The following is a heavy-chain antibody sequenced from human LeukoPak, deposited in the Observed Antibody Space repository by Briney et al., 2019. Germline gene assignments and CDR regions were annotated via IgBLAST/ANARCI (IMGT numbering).Heavy chain of an antibody. V-gene: IGHV1-69*13. CDR1: GGTFSSYA. CDR2: IIPIFGTA. J-gene: IGHJ6*02. D-gene: IGHD3-3*01. Sequence: ASVKVSCKASGGTFSSYAISWVRQAPGQGLEWMGGIIPIFGTANYAQKFQDRVTITADESTSTAYMELSSLRSEDTAVYYCAREEPSTIFGVVIPAYYYYGMDVWGQGTTVTVSS. CDR3: AREEPSTIFGVVIPAYYYYGMDV.